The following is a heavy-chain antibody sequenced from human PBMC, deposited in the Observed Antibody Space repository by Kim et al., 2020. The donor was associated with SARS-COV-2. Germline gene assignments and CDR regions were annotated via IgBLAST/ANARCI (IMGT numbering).Heavy chain of an antibody. V-gene: IGHV3-30*18. CDR2: ISYDGSNK. CDR1: GFTFSSYG. D-gene: IGHD2-15*01. Sequence: GGSLRLSCAASGFTFSSYGMHWVRQAPGKGLEWVTVISYDGSNKYYADSVKGRFTISRDNSKNTLYLQMNSLRAEDTAVYYCAKDPRDGGSPMWSFEYWGQGTLVTVSS. CDR3: AKDPRDGGSPMWSFEY. J-gene: IGHJ4*02.